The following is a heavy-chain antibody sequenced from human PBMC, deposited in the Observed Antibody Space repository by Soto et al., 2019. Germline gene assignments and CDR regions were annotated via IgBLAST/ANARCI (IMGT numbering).Heavy chain of an antibody. J-gene: IGHJ6*02. V-gene: IGHV4-34*01. CDR2: INHSGST. CDR3: ATMGRYSSSPRVRYYYGMDV. D-gene: IGHD6-6*01. CDR1: GGSFGGYY. Sequence: SETLSLTCAVYGGSFGGYYCSLSRHPPFKWLEWIGEINHSGSTNYNPSLKSRVTISVDTSKNQFSLKLSSVTAADTAVYYCATMGRYSSSPRVRYYYGMDVWGQGTTVTVSS.